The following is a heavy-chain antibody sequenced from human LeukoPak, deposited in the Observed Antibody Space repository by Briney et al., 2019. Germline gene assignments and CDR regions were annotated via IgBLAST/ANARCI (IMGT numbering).Heavy chain of an antibody. J-gene: IGHJ4*02. CDR1: GFTFSDYY. Sequence: GGSLRLSCAASGFTFSDYYMSWIRQAPGKGLEWVSYISSSGSTIYYADSVKGRFTISRDNAKNSLYLQMNSLRAEDTAVYYCARGGRRWLQLLDFVGDGLFDYWGQGTLVTVSS. D-gene: IGHD5-24*01. CDR2: ISSSGSTI. V-gene: IGHV3-11*01. CDR3: ARGGRRWLQLLDFVGDGLFDY.